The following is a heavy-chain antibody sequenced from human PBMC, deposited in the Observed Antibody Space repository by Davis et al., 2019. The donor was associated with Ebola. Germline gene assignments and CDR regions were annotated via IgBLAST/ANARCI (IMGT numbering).Heavy chain of an antibody. J-gene: IGHJ4*02. CDR2: IYSGGST. CDR1: GFTFSTYS. CDR3: AKDILGEDSTWYYFDY. V-gene: IGHV3-NL1*01. Sequence: GGSLRLSCAASGFTFSTYSLHWVRQAPGKGLEWVSVIYSGGSTYYADSVKGRFTISRDNSKKTLYLEINNLRTEDTALYYCAKDILGEDSTWYYFDYWGQGALVTVSS. D-gene: IGHD6-13*01.